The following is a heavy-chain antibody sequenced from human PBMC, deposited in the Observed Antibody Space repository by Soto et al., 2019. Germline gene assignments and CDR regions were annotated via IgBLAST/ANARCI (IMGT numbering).Heavy chain of an antibody. J-gene: IGHJ5*02. CDR1: GDSVSSKSAA. CDR3: ARALAGRYDQ. D-gene: IGHD6-19*01. Sequence: SQTLSLTCAISGDSVSSKSAAWNWIRQPPSRGLEWLGRTYFRSKWSTDYAVSLKGRITVNPDTSKNQFSLQLNSVTPEDTASYYCARALAGRYDQWGQGTLVTVCS. V-gene: IGHV6-1*01. CDR2: TYFRSKWST.